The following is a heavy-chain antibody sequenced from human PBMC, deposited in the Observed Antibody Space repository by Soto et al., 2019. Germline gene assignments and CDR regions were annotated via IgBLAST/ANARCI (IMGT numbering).Heavy chain of an antibody. Sequence: GGSLRLSCAASGFTFSSYAMSWVRQAPGKGLEWVSGISGSGGSTYYADSVKGRFTSSRDNSKNTLFLQMNSLRAEDTALYYCAKNMPPYFYYGMDFWGQGTTVTVSS. V-gene: IGHV3-23*01. D-gene: IGHD2-2*01. CDR3: AKNMPPYFYYGMDF. J-gene: IGHJ6*02. CDR2: ISGSGGST. CDR1: GFTFSSYA.